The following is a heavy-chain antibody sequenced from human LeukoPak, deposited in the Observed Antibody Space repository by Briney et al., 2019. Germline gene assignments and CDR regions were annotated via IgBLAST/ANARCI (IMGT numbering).Heavy chain of an antibody. V-gene: IGHV4-34*01. CDR3: ARGGPERVLMVYATRVYFDY. CDR2: INHSGST. CDR1: GGSFSGYY. D-gene: IGHD2-8*01. Sequence: PSETLSLTCAVYGGSFSGYYWSWIRQPPGKGLEWIGEINHSGSTNYNPSLKSRVTISVDTSKNQFSLELSSVTAADTAVYYCARGGPERVLMVYATRVYFDYWGQGTLVTVSS. J-gene: IGHJ4*02.